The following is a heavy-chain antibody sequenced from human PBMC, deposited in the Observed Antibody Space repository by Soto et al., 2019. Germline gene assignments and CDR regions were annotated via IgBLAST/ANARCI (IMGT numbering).Heavy chain of an antibody. J-gene: IGHJ6*02. CDR3: ARGGPNWDYYFYGMDV. D-gene: IGHD3-16*01. CDR1: GFSFNNYD. CDR2: IGTAGDT. Sequence: PGGSLRLSCAASGFSFNNYDMHWVRQATGKGLEWVSGIGTAGDTYYPDSVKGRFTISRENAKNSLYLQMNSLRAGDTAVYYCARGGPNWDYYFYGMDVWGQGTTVTVSS. V-gene: IGHV3-13*04.